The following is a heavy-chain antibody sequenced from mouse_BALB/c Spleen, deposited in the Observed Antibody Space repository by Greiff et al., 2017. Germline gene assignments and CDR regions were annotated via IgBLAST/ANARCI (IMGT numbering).Heavy chain of an antibody. CDR2: ISNLAYSI. V-gene: IGHV5-15*02. CDR1: GFTFSDYG. Sequence: EVKLVESGGGLVQPGGSRKLSCAASGFTFSDYGMAWVRQAPGKGPEWVAFISNLAYSIYYADTVTGRFTISRENAKNTLYLEMSSLRSEDTAMYYCARSKDYYAMDYWGQGTSGTVSS. J-gene: IGHJ4*01. CDR3: ARSKDYYAMDY.